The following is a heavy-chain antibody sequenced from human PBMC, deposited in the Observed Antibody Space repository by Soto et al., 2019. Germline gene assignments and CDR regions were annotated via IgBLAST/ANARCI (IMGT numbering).Heavy chain of an antibody. V-gene: IGHV3-66*01. CDR2: IYSGGST. J-gene: IGHJ4*02. CDR3: ARSLLWFGELRY. D-gene: IGHD3-10*01. Sequence: VQLVESGGGLVQPGGSLRLSCAASGFTVRSSYMSWVRQAPGKGLEWVSLIYSGGSTYYADSVKGRFTFSRDNSNNTLYLQMNSLRAEDTAVYYCARSLLWFGELRYWGQGTLVTVSS. CDR1: GFTVRSSY.